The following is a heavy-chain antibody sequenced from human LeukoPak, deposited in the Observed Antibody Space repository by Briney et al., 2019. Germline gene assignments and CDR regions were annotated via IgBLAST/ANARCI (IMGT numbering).Heavy chain of an antibody. J-gene: IGHJ3*02. CDR3: SKDLGITIVEEWAFDI. Sequence: GGSLRLSCAASGFTFSSYGVRWVRQAPGKGLEWVAVISYDGSNKYYADSVKGRFTISRYNSKYTLYLQLNSLRAEDTAVYYCSKDLGITIVEEWAFDIWGQRTMVTVSS. D-gene: IGHD3-10*01. V-gene: IGHV3-30*18. CDR2: ISYDGSNK. CDR1: GFTFSSYG.